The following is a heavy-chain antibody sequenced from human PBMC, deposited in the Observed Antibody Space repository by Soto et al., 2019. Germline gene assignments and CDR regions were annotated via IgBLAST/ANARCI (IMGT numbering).Heavy chain of an antibody. V-gene: IGHV3-7*03. Sequence: PGGSLRLSCAASGFTFSSYWMSWIRQAPGKGLEWVANINQDGGEKYYVDSVKGRFTISRDRPKNSLYLQMNSLRVEDTAIYYCVRDGYRSSYFDFWGLGTLVTVSS. CDR1: GFTFSSYW. CDR2: INQDGGEK. D-gene: IGHD6-6*01. J-gene: IGHJ4*02. CDR3: VRDGYRSSYFDF.